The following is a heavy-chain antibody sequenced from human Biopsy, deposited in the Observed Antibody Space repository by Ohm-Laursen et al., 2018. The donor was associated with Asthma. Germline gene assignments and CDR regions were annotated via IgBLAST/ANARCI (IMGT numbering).Heavy chain of an antibody. CDR1: GFTFSSYR. CDR3: VKDHSAGYYYFDD. V-gene: IGHV3-64D*08. Sequence: SLRLSCAASGFTFSSYRMHWVRQTPGRGPEYVSFIATDGSNKFYADSVKGRFTVSRDNSKHTLYLHRTGLRADDAGVYYCVKDHSAGYYYFDDWGQGTLVTVSS. D-gene: IGHD2-21*01. CDR2: IATDGSNK. J-gene: IGHJ4*02.